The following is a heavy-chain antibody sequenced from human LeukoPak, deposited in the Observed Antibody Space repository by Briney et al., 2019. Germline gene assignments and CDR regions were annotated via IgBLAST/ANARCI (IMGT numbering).Heavy chain of an antibody. CDR2: ISYDGSNK. J-gene: IGHJ4*02. D-gene: IGHD5-12*01. CDR1: GFTFSSYA. CDR3: ARDANIVATIWGDY. Sequence: PGGSLRLSCAASGFTFSSYAMHWVRQAPGKGLEWVAVISYDGSNKYYADSVKGRFTISRDNSKNTLYLQMNSLRAEDTAVYYCARDANIVATIWGDYWGQGTLVTVSS. V-gene: IGHV3-30-3*01.